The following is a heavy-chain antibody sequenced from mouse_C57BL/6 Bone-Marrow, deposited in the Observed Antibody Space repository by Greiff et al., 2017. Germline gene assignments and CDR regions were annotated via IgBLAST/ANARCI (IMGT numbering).Heavy chain of an antibody. Sequence: VHVKQSGAELVRPGASVKLSCTASGFNIKDDYMHWVKQRPEQGLEWIGWIDPENGDTEYASKFQGKATITVDTYSNTAYLQLSSLTSEDTAVYYCTRIAYWGQGTLVTVSA. CDR3: TRIAY. V-gene: IGHV14-4*01. CDR2: IDPENGDT. CDR1: GFNIKDDY. J-gene: IGHJ3*01.